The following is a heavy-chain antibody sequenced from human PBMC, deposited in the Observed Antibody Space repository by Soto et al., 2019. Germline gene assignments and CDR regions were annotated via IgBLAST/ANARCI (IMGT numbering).Heavy chain of an antibody. D-gene: IGHD6-19*01. CDR1: GFTFRSYA. CDR2: ISGSGGST. Sequence: EVQLLESGEGLVQPGGSLRLSCAASGFTFRSYAMSWVRQAPGKGLEWVSAISGSGGSTYYADSVKGRFTISRDNSKNTLYLQMNSLRAEDTAVYYCAKDPDGIAVAGNFDYWGQGTLVTVSS. J-gene: IGHJ4*02. CDR3: AKDPDGIAVAGNFDY. V-gene: IGHV3-23*01.